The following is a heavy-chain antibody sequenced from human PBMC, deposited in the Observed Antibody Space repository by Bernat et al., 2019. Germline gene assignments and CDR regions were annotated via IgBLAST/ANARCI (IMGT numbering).Heavy chain of an antibody. CDR3: AREGLVYARSSYRDC. CDR2: INDVSSHI. D-gene: IGHD2-8*01. V-gene: IGHV3-21*05. Sequence: EVQLVESGGGLVKPGESLRLSCAASGFTFSTYGMNWVRQAPGKGLEWISYINDVSSHIYYADSVRGRFTISRDNAKNSLYLQMNSLRDEDTAVYYCAREGLVYARSSYRDCWGKGATVTVSS. CDR1: GFTFSTYG. J-gene: IGHJ6*03.